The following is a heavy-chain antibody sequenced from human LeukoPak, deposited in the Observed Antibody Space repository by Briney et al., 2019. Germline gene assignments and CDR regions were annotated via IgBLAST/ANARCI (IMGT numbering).Heavy chain of an antibody. CDR1: GGSVSSTTYF. CDR3: ARYVVYGSGKYYFDY. J-gene: IGHJ4*02. D-gene: IGHD3-10*01. CDR2: INYSGST. Sequence: SETLSLTCTVSGGSVSSTTYFWGWIRQPPGKGLEWIASINYSGSTYYNPSLKSRVTISVDTAENQFCLKLSSVTAADSAAYYCARYVVYGSGKYYFDYWGQGTLVTVSS. V-gene: IGHV4-39*01.